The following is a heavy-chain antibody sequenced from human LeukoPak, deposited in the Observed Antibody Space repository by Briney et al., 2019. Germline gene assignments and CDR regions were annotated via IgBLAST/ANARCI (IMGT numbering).Heavy chain of an antibody. CDR3: ARSQGSFDY. J-gene: IGHJ4*02. CDR1: GDRVSSNRAS. CDR2: TYYRSTWYN. V-gene: IGHV6-1*01. Sequence: SQTLSLTCAISGDRVSSNRASWNWIRQSPSRGLEWLGRTYYRSTWYNDYPVSAKSRITINPDTSKNQFSLQLNSVTPEDTAVYYCARSQGSFDYWGQGILVTVSS.